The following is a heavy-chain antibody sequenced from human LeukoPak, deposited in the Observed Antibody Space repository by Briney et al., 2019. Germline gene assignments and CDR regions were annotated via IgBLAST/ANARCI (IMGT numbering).Heavy chain of an antibody. CDR3: ANYGDYQYFDY. D-gene: IGHD4-17*01. Sequence: PGGSLRLSCAASGFTFINYGMQSVRHAPGKGLEWVAVISYDATNKYYADSVKGRFTISRDNSKNTLYLQMNSLKTDDTAVYYCANYGDYQYFDYWGQGTPVTVSS. J-gene: IGHJ4*02. V-gene: IGHV3-30*18. CDR2: ISYDATNK. CDR1: GFTFINYG.